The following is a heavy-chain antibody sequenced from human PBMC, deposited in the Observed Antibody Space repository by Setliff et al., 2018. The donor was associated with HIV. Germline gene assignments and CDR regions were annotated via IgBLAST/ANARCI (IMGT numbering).Heavy chain of an antibody. V-gene: IGHV1-3*04. J-gene: IGHJ4*02. CDR2: INTGNDNT. Sequence: SVKVSCQASGYTFSTYPMHWVRQAPGQRLEWMGWINTGNDNTRYSQKFQGRVTITRDTSASTAYMELSSLTSEDTAVYYCAKGGDRAMINFDHWGQGTLVTVSS. CDR1: GYTFSTYP. D-gene: IGHD5-18*01. CDR3: AKGGDRAMINFDH.